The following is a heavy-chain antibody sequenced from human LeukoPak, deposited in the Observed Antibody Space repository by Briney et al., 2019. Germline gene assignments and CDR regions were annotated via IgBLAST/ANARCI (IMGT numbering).Heavy chain of an antibody. CDR2: INHSGST. CDR3: ARVLVAYYDFWSGYYKGDAFDI. CDR1: GGSFSGYY. Sequence: SETLSLTCAVYGGSFSGYYWSWIRQPPGKGLEWIGEINHSGSTNYNPSLKSRVTISVDTSKNQFSLKLSSVTAADTAAYYCARVLVAYYDFWSGYYKGDAFDIWGQGTMVTVSS. V-gene: IGHV4-34*01. D-gene: IGHD3-3*01. J-gene: IGHJ3*02.